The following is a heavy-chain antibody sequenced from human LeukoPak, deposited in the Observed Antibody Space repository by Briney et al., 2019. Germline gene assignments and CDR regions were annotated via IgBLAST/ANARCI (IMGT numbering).Heavy chain of an antibody. J-gene: IGHJ4*02. V-gene: IGHV3-30-3*01. CDR3: ARESDSNYDPFDY. D-gene: IGHD4-11*01. CDR2: ISYDGSNK. CDR1: GFTFSSYA. Sequence: SGGSLRLSCAASGFTFSSYAMHWVRQAPGKGLEWVAVISYDGSNKYYADSVKGRFTISRDNSKNTLYLQMNSLRGEDPAVYYCARESDSNYDPFDYWGQGTLVTVSS.